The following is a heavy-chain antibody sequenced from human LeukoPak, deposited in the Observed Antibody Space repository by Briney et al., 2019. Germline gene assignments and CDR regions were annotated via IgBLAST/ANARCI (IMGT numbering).Heavy chain of an antibody. D-gene: IGHD3-9*01. CDR2: ISGSGGST. J-gene: IGHJ5*02. V-gene: IGHV3-23*01. CDR1: GFTFSSYA. Sequence: GGSLRLSCAASGFTFSSYAMSWVRQAPGKGLEWVSAISGSGGSTYYADSVKGRFTSSRDNSKNTLYLQMNSLRAEDTAVYYCAKVAYDILTGYHGNNWFDPWGQGTLVTVSS. CDR3: AKVAYDILTGYHGNNWFDP.